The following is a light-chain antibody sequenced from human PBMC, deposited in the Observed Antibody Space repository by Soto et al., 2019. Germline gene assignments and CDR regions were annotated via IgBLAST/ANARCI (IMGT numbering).Light chain of an antibody. V-gene: IGLV2-14*01. CDR2: DVN. CDR1: SSDVGGYNS. Sequence: QSALSQPASVSGSPRQSITISCTGTSSDVGGYNSLSWYQQHPGKVPKLMIYDVNNRPSGVSYRFSGSKSGNTASLTISGLQAEDEADYYCSSYTSSSTYVFGTGTKVTVL. CDR3: SSYTSSSTYV. J-gene: IGLJ1*01.